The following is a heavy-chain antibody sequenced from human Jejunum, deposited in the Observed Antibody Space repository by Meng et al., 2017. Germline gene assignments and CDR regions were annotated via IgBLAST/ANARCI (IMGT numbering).Heavy chain of an antibody. CDR3: ARERWEYYESSGFDS. D-gene: IGHD3-22*01. CDR1: GGSISGCDYY. V-gene: IGHV4-30-4*01. J-gene: IGHJ4*02. Sequence: QVQLQESGPGLVNPSQTLSLPCPVTGGSISGCDYYWSWIGQPPGKGLEWIGYIHYIGSAFFHPSFKSRAAISVDTSNNQFSLKLNSVTAGDTAVYYCARERWEYYESSGFDSWGQGTLVTVSS. CDR2: IHYIGSA.